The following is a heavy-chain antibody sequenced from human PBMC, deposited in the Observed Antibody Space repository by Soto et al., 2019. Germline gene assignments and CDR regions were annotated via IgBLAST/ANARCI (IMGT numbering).Heavy chain of an antibody. D-gene: IGHD3-10*01. J-gene: IGHJ4*02. CDR2: IIPMFGTA. V-gene: IGHV1-69*18. CDR3: ATDKGSRWDEGLGY. Sequence: QVQLVQSGAEVMKPGSSVKVSCKTSGGIFSNYAITWVRQAPGQGLEWMGRIIPMFGTANYAQKFQGRVTITADESTTTGYMELSSLRSEDTAVYYCATDKGSRWDEGLGYWGQGTLVSVSS. CDR1: GGIFSNYA.